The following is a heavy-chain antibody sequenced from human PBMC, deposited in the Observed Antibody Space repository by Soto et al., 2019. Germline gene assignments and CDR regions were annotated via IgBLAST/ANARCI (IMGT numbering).Heavy chain of an antibody. V-gene: IGHV4-30-2*01. CDR2: IYHSGST. D-gene: IGHD4-17*01. CDR3: ASAAGDSYNWFDP. CDR1: GGSISSGGYS. J-gene: IGHJ5*02. Sequence: QLQLQESGSGLVKPSQTLSLTCAVSGGSISSGGYSWSWIRQPPGKGLEWIGYIYHSGSTYYNPSLKGRVXXSXDXXKNQFSLKLSSVTAADTAVYYCASAAGDSYNWFDPWGQGTLVTVSS.